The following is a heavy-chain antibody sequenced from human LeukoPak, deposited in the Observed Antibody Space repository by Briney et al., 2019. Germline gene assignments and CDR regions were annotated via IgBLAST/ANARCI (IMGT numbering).Heavy chain of an antibody. V-gene: IGHV4-31*03. Sequence: RASETLSLTCTVSGGSISSGGYYWSWIRQHPEKGLEWIGYIYYSGSTYYNPSLKSRVTISVDTSKNQFSLKLSSVTAADTAVYYCAREYYYGSGSYYNEDYFDYWGQGTLVTVSS. CDR1: GGSISSGGYY. CDR2: IYYSGST. D-gene: IGHD3-10*01. CDR3: AREYYYGSGSYYNEDYFDY. J-gene: IGHJ4*02.